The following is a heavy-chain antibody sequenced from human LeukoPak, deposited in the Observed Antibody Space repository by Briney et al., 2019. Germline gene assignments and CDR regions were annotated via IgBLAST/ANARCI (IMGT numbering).Heavy chain of an antibody. J-gene: IGHJ6*03. CDR3: ARDQKGRESPSYYYYYMDV. D-gene: IGHD3-10*01. CDR1: GDSITSYY. Sequence: PSETLSLTCTVSGDSITSYYWNWIRQPPGKGLEWIGYFYYSGSSNYNPSLKSRVTISADTSKNQFSLKLTSVTAADTAVYYCARDQKGRESPSYYYYYMDVWGKGTTVTVSS. CDR2: FYYSGSS. V-gene: IGHV4-59*01.